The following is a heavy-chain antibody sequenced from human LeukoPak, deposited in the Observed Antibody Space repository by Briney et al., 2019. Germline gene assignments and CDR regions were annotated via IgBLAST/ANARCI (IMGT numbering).Heavy chain of an antibody. Sequence: ASVKVSCKASRSSFNDYSFHWVRQAPGQGLEYMGRVSPTGGGTRYAQKFQGRVTMTRDMSTSTVYMDLTSLRSDDTAVYYCAREVSDFSGTYDWFDPWGQGTLVTVSS. CDR2: VSPTGGGT. CDR1: RSSFNDYS. CDR3: AREVSDFSGTYDWFDP. D-gene: IGHD1-26*01. J-gene: IGHJ5*02. V-gene: IGHV1-46*02.